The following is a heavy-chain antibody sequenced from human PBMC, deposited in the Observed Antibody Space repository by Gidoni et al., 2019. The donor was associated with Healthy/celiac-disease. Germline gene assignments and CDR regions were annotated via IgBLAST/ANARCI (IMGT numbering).Heavy chain of an antibody. D-gene: IGHD2-21*02. CDR2: ISSRGSTI. Sequence: EVQLVESVGGLVQPGGSLRLSCAASGFPFSSYEMNWVRQAPGKGLEWVSYISSRGSTIYYADSVKGRFTISRDNAKNSLYLQMNSLRAEDTAVYYCARDQGGNLGVEAFDIWGQGTMVTVSS. CDR1: GFPFSSYE. CDR3: ARDQGGNLGVEAFDI. V-gene: IGHV3-48*03. J-gene: IGHJ3*02.